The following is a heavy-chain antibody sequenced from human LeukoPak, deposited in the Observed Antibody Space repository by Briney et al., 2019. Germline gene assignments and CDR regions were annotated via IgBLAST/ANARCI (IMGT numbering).Heavy chain of an antibody. V-gene: IGHV4-59*01. J-gene: IGHJ6*02. Sequence: SETLSLSCTVSGGSISSYYWSWIRQPPGKGLEWIGYIYYSGSTNYNPSLKSLVTISVDTSKNQFSLKLSSVTAADTAVYYCASHYGDYDYYYGMDVWGQGTTVTVSS. CDR3: ASHYGDYDYYYGMDV. CDR2: IYYSGST. D-gene: IGHD4-17*01. CDR1: GGSISSYY.